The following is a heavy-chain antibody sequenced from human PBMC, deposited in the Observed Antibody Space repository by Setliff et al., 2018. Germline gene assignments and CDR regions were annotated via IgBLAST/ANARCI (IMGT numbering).Heavy chain of an antibody. CDR2: IKSKTDGGTT. D-gene: IGHD3-9*01. V-gene: IGHV3-15*01. Sequence: GSLRLSCAASGFTFSNAWMSWVRQAPGKGLEWVGRIKSKTDGGTTDYAAPVKGRFTISRDDSKSIAYLQTNSLKTEDTAVYYCTRDGAYDILTGYYVPQDYWGQGTLVTVSS. CDR3: TRDGAYDILTGYYVPQDY. J-gene: IGHJ4*02. CDR1: GFTFSNAW.